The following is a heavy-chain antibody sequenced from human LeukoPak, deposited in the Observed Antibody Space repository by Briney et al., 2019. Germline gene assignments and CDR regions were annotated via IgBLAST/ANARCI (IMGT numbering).Heavy chain of an antibody. CDR2: MYYTGSS. D-gene: IGHD3-16*02. Sequence: PSETLSLTCSVSGGYISTYFWTWIRQAPGKGLEWIGYMYYTGSSNYNPSLESRVAISIDTSKNQFSLKLTSVTPADTSVYYCARGGYRSYYYVDVWGKGTTVIVSS. CDR3: ARGGYRSYYYVDV. J-gene: IGHJ6*03. CDR1: GGYISTYF. V-gene: IGHV4-59*01.